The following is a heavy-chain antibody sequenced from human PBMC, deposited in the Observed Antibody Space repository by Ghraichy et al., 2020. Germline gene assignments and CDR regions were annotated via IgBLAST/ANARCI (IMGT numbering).Heavy chain of an antibody. Sequence: ASVKVSCKVSGYTLTELSMHWVRQAPGKGLEWMGGFDPEDGETIYAQKFQGRVTMTEDTSTDTAYMELSSLRSEDTAVYYCAIERPYCGGDCQDPYYYYGMDVWGQGTTVTVSS. J-gene: IGHJ6*02. V-gene: IGHV1-24*01. CDR1: GYTLTELS. CDR2: FDPEDGET. D-gene: IGHD2-21*02. CDR3: AIERPYCGGDCQDPYYYYGMDV.